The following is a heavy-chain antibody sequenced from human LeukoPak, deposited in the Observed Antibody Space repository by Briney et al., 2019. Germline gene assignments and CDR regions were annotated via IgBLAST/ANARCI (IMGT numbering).Heavy chain of an antibody. Sequence: PGGSLRLSCAASGFTFSRYWMHWVRHPPGKGLEWVSAISGSGGSTYYADSVKGRFTISRDNSKNTLYLQMNSLRAEDTAVYYCAKDQGVWELPLGFDYWGQGTLVTVSS. D-gene: IGHD1-26*01. CDR2: ISGSGGST. J-gene: IGHJ4*02. CDR3: AKDQGVWELPLGFDY. V-gene: IGHV3-23*01. CDR1: GFTFSRYW.